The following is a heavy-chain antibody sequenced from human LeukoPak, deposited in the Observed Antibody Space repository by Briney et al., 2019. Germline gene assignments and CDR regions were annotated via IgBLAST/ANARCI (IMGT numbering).Heavy chain of an antibody. J-gene: IGHJ4*02. CDR3: AKIPSATENFDY. CDR2: INSDGSTT. CDR1: GFTFSNYW. D-gene: IGHD5-12*01. Sequence: GGSLRLSCAASGFTFSNYWMHWVRQAPGKGLIWVSRINSDGSTTTYADSVKGRFTISKDNAKNTLYLQMDSLRAEDTAIYYCAKIPSATENFDYWGQGTLVMVSS. V-gene: IGHV3-74*01.